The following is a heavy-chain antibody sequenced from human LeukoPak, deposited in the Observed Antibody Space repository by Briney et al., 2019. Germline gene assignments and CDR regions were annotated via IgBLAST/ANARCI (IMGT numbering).Heavy chain of an antibody. J-gene: IGHJ4*02. V-gene: IGHV3-23*01. CDR3: AKLLGSYHFRFDC. D-gene: IGHD1-26*01. CDR1: GFTFSSFA. Sequence: PGGSLRLSCAASGFTFSSFAMSWVRQAPGKGPEWVSVISGSGDSPKYADSVKGRFTISRDNSKNTLYLQMNSLRAEDTAVFYCAKLLGSYHFRFDCWGQGTLVAVSS. CDR2: ISGSGDSP.